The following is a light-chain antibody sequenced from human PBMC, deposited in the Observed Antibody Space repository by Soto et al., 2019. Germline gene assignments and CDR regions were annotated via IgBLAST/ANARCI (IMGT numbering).Light chain of an antibody. CDR3: QQYYSYYT. J-gene: IGKJ5*01. Sequence: DIQMTQSPSTLSAFVGDRVNITCRASQRISRWLAWYQQKPGKAPKVLIYRASSLQSGDPSRFSGSGSGTEFTLTISSLQPDDFATYYCQQYYSYYTFGQGTRLEIK. CDR1: QRISRW. CDR2: RAS. V-gene: IGKV1-5*03.